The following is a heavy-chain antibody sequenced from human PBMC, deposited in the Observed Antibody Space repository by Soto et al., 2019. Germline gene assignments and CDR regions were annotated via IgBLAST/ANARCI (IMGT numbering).Heavy chain of an antibody. D-gene: IGHD3-10*01. V-gene: IGHV3-15*01. Sequence: GGCLRHSFADSGFSYNDAWMGWVRQVPGKGLEWVGRIKSKTSGGTTDYAAPVKGRFTISRDDSQNTLYLQMDSLKTEDTAVYYCSPGAPESGLLWLYWGRGTLVTVSS. CDR3: SPGAPESGLLWLY. CDR1: GFSYNDAW. CDR2: IKSKTSGGTT. J-gene: IGHJ4*02.